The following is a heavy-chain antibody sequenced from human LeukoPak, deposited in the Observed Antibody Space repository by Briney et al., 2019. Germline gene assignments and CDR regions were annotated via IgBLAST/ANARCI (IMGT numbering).Heavy chain of an antibody. CDR3: ARRFYYGSGSWFDP. CDR1: GGSISSYY. Sequence: PSETLSLTCTVSGGSISSYYWSWIRQPPGKGLEWIGYTYYSGSTNYNPSLKSRVTISVDTSKNQFSLKLSSVTAADTAVYYCARRFYYGSGSWFDPWGQGTLVTVSS. D-gene: IGHD3-10*01. CDR2: TYYSGST. J-gene: IGHJ5*02. V-gene: IGHV4-59*08.